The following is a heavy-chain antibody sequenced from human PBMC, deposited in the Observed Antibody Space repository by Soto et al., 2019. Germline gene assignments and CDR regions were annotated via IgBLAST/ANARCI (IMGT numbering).Heavy chain of an antibody. V-gene: IGHV4-30-4*01. J-gene: IGHJ6*02. Sequence: PSETVSLTCTVSGGSIISGDYYWSWIRQPPGKGLEWIGYIYYSGSTYYNPSLKSRVTISVDTSKNQFSLKLSSVTAADTAVYYCARDLSTTSEGFYYYYGMDVWGQGTTVTVSS. CDR3: ARDLSTTSEGFYYYYGMDV. CDR1: GGSIISGDYY. D-gene: IGHD4-17*01. CDR2: IYYSGST.